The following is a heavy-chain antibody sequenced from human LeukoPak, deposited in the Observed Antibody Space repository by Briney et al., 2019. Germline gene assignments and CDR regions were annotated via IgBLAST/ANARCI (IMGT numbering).Heavy chain of an antibody. D-gene: IGHD5-18*01. CDR2: ISSSSSYI. CDR1: GFTFSSYS. V-gene: IGHV3-21*01. Sequence: GGSLRLSCAASGFTFSSYSMNWVRQAPGKGLEWVSSISSSSSYIYYADSVKGRFTISRDNAKNSLYLQTNSLRAEDTAVYYCARDLGIQHYYYYGMDVWGQGTTVAVSS. CDR3: ARDLGIQHYYYYGMDV. J-gene: IGHJ6*02.